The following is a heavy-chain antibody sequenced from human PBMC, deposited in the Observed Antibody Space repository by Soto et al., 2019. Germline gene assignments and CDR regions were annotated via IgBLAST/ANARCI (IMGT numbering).Heavy chain of an antibody. Sequence: PGGSLRLSCAASGFTFSSYAMSWVRQAPGKGLEWVSAIGGSGGSTYYADSVKGRFTISRDNSKNTLYLQMNSLRAEDTAVYYCAKPVLQGDAFDIWGQGTMVTVSS. CDR1: GFTFSSYA. V-gene: IGHV3-23*01. CDR3: AKPVLQGDAFDI. J-gene: IGHJ3*02. D-gene: IGHD2-8*01. CDR2: IGGSGGST.